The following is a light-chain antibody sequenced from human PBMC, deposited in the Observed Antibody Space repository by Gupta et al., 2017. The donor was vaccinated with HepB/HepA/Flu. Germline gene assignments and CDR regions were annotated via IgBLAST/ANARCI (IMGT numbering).Light chain of an antibody. Sequence: DIQMTQSPSTLSASVGDTVTITCRASQSISSWLAWYQQKPGKAPKLLIYKASTLESGVPSRFSGGGSGTEFTLTISSLQPDDVATYYCQQYGTFGQGTXVEI. CDR2: KAS. CDR1: QSISSW. V-gene: IGKV1-5*03. CDR3: QQYGT. J-gene: IGKJ1*01.